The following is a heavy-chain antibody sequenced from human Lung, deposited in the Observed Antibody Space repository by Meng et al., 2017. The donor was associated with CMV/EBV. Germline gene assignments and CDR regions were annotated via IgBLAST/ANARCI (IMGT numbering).Heavy chain of an antibody. CDR1: GYSFTAYY. J-gene: IGHJ5*02. CDR3: RRGRQTFDP. D-gene: IGHD1-1*01. Sequence: LVQSGAEVKMPGASVKISCKASGYSFTAYYIHWVRQAPGQGPEWMGRIDPNSGETVHLQNFQARDTTTPDTSINTAYMERNGLTSDDTALYYCRRGRQTFDPWGQGTLVTVSS. CDR2: IDPNSGET. V-gene: IGHV1-2*06.